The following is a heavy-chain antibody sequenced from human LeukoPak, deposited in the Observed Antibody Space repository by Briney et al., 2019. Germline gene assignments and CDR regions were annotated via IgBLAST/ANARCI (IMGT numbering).Heavy chain of an antibody. V-gene: IGHV3-74*01. D-gene: IGHD1-14*01. Sequence: GGSLRLSCAASGFTFSNYWMHWVRQAPGKGLVWVSRINSDGGTTSYADSVKGRFTISRDSAKNTLYLQMHSLRAEDSAVYYCARAREPSLYYFDYWGQGTLVTVSS. CDR3: ARAREPSLYYFDY. CDR1: GFTFSNYW. CDR2: INSDGGTT. J-gene: IGHJ4*02.